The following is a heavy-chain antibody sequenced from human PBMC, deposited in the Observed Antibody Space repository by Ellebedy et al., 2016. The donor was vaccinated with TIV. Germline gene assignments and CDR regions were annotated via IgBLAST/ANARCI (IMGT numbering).Heavy chain of an antibody. CDR3: ARATAGFDY. CDR1: GFTFSSYD. J-gene: IGHJ4*02. D-gene: IGHD1-14*01. CDR2: IGAAGDT. Sequence: GESLKISCAASGFTFSSYDMHWVRQGSGNGLEWVSSIGAAGDTYYAGFVKGRVAISRENAKNSLYLQLNNVRFGDTAVSYCARATAGFDYWGQGTLVTVSS. V-gene: IGHV3-13*01.